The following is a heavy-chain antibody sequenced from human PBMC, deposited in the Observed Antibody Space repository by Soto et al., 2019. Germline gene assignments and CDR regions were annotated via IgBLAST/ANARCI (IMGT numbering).Heavy chain of an antibody. J-gene: IGHJ4*02. CDR3: AKTGDRGTDY. D-gene: IGHD1-1*01. CDR2: ISYDGSNK. CDR1: GFTFSSYG. V-gene: IGHV3-30*18. Sequence: GGSLRLSCAASGFTFSSYGMHWVRQAPGKGLEWVAVISYDGSNKYYADSVKGRFTISRDNSKNTLYLQMNSLRAEDTAVYYCAKTGDRGTDYWGQGTLVTAPQ.